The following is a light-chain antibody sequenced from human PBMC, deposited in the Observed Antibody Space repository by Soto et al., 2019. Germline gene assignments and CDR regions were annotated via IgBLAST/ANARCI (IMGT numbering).Light chain of an antibody. CDR3: CSYASSGTYV. CDR1: TSDVW. Sequence: QSVLTQPASVFGCPGQSITSSCTGTTSDVWVSWYQQHPGKAPKLIIYEGSKRPSGISNRFSGSRSGNTASLTISGLQAEDEADFYCCSYASSGTYVFGTGTKVPVL. V-gene: IGLV2-23*01. CDR2: EGS. J-gene: IGLJ1*01.